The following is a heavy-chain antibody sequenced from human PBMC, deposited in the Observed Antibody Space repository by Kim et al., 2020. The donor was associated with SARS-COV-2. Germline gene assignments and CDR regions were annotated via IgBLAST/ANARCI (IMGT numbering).Heavy chain of an antibody. D-gene: IGHD6-19*01. V-gene: IGHV3-33*01. CDR1: GFTFSTYG. CDR2: IWYDGSNK. Sequence: GGSLRLSCAASGFTFSTYGMHWVRQAPGKGLEWVAVIWYDGSNKYYADSVKGRFTISRDNSKNTLYLQMNSLRAEDTAVYYCARGLGAGPGDYWGQGTLVTVSS. CDR3: ARGLGAGPGDY. J-gene: IGHJ4*02.